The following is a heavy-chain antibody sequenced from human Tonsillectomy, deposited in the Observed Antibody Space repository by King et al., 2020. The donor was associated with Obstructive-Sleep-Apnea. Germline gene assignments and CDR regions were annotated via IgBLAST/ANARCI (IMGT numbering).Heavy chain of an antibody. J-gene: IGHJ4*02. V-gene: IGHV3-21*01. CDR2: ISSSSSYI. CDR1: GFTFRSYS. Sequence: VQLVESGGGLVKPGGSLRLSCAASGFTFRSYSMNWVRQAPGKGLEWVSSISSSSSYIYYADLVKGRFTISRDNAKNSLYLQMNSLRAEDTAVYYCARGGSAFDYWGQGTLVTVSS. D-gene: IGHD1-26*01. CDR3: ARGGSAFDY.